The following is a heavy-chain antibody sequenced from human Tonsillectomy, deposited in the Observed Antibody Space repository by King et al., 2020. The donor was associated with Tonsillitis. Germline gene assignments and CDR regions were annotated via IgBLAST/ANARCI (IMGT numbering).Heavy chain of an antibody. CDR1: GGTLSNYA. V-gene: IGHV1-69*06. CDR2: IIHIFGTA. J-gene: IGHJ5*02. D-gene: IGHD2-15*01. CDR3: ARGKCSNGSCYDWFDP. Sequence: QLVQSGAEVKKPGSSVKVSCKASGGTLSNYAITWVRQAPGQGLDWMGGIIHIFGTADYAHKFLGRVTITADKSTSTAYMELSSLRSDDTAVYYCARGKCSNGSCYDWFDPWGQGTLVTVSS.